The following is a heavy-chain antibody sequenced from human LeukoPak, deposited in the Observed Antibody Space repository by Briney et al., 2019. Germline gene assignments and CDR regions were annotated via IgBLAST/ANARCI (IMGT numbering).Heavy chain of an antibody. CDR1: GGSFSGYY. D-gene: IGHD4-17*01. CDR2: INHSGNT. V-gene: IGHV4-34*01. CDR3: ARHGTTVTTVWFDP. J-gene: IGHJ5*02. Sequence: SETLSLTCAVYGGSFSGYYWSWIRQPPGKGLEWIGEINHSGNTNYNPSLKSRVTISVDTSKNQFSLKLSSVTAADTAVYYCARHGTTVTTVWFDPWGQGTLVTVSS.